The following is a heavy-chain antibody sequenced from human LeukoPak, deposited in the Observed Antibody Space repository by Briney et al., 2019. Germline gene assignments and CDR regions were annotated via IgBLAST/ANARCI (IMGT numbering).Heavy chain of an antibody. CDR2: XKQDGGEI. CDR1: GFTFSRYW. J-gene: IGHJ4*02. V-gene: IGHV3-7*03. D-gene: IGHD3-22*01. CDR3: ARDKGDYDTSGSLFVF. Sequence: GGSLRLSCAASGFTFSRYWMSWVRQVPRKGLEXXXXXKQDGGEIYYVDSVKXRFTISRDNAKSSLYLQMNSLRAGDTAVYYCARDKGDYDTSGSLFVFGGQGTPVTVSS.